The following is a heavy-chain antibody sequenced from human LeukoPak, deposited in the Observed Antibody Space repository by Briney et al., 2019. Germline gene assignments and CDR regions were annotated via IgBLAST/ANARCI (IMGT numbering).Heavy chain of an antibody. D-gene: IGHD2-15*01. CDR3: ARDQVAFEAATRVAWFDP. Sequence: ASVKVSCKASGYTFTSYGISWVRQAPGQGLEWMGWISAYNGNTNYAQKLQGRVTMTTDTSTSTAYMEVRSLRSDDTAVYYCARDQVAFEAATRVAWFDPWGQGTLVTVSS. J-gene: IGHJ5*02. V-gene: IGHV1-18*01. CDR2: ISAYNGNT. CDR1: GYTFTSYG.